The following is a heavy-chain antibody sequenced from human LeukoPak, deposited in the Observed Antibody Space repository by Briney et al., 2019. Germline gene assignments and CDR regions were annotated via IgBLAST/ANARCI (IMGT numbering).Heavy chain of an antibody. CDR2: IYYSGST. CDR3: ARDRFPYYYDSSGYYYFDY. V-gene: IGHV4-59*01. D-gene: IGHD3-22*01. CDR1: GGSISSYY. J-gene: IGHJ4*02. Sequence: PSETLSLTCTVSGGSISSYYWSWIRQPPGKGLEWIGYIYYSGSTNYNPSLKSRVTISVDTSKNQFSLKLSSVTAADTAVYYCARDRFPYYYDSSGYYYFDYWGQGTLVTVSS.